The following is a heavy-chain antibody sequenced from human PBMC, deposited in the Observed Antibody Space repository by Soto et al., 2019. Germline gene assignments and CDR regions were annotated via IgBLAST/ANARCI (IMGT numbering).Heavy chain of an antibody. Sequence: QVQLQESGPGLVKPSETLSLTCTVSGGSISSYYWSWIRQPPGKGLEWIGYIYYSGSTNYNPSLKSPVTISVDTSKNQFSLKLSSVTAADTAVYYCARSIGGTYPIDYWGQGTLVTVSS. D-gene: IGHD1-26*01. CDR2: IYYSGST. CDR1: GGSISSYY. J-gene: IGHJ4*02. V-gene: IGHV4-59*08. CDR3: ARSIGGTYPIDY.